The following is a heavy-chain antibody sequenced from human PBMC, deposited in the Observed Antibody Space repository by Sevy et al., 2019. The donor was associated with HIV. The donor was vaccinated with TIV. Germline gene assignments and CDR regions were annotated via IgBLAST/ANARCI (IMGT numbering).Heavy chain of an antibody. V-gene: IGHV4-39*01. J-gene: IGHJ4*02. CDR1: GASISSSGYY. D-gene: IGHD6-19*01. Sequence: SETLSPTCTVSGASISSSGYYWGWIRQPPGKGLEWIASINYSGSTFYNPSLRSRVTISSDTSKNQFSLKLNSVTAADTAIYYCAGPILSYNSGGSYYDSWGQGTVVTVSS. CDR2: INYSGST. CDR3: AGPILSYNSGGSYYDS.